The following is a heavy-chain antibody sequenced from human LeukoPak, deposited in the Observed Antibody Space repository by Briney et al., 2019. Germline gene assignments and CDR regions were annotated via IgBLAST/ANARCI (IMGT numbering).Heavy chain of an antibody. CDR1: GGSISTYY. D-gene: IGHD3-22*01. CDR2: IYSGGST. CDR3: ACLTTADAFDI. Sequence: SETLSLTCTVSGGSISTYYWSWIRQPAGKGLEWIGRIYSGGSTNYNPSLKSRVTMSVDRSKNQFSLKLSSVTAADTAVYYCACLTTADAFDIWGQGTMVTVSS. J-gene: IGHJ3*02. V-gene: IGHV4-4*07.